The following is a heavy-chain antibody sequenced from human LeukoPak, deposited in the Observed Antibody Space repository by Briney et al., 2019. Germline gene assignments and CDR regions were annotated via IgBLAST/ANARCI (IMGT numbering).Heavy chain of an antibody. CDR3: AV. Sequence: PGGSLRLSCAASGFTFSKHAMSWVRQAPGKGLEWVSLITGSGGDTNYAGSAKGRFTISRDNAKNTLHLQMNGLGGEDGAVYYMAVWGKGTTVTVSS. V-gene: IGHV3-23*01. CDR2: ITGSGGDT. J-gene: IGHJ6*04. CDR1: GFTFSKHA.